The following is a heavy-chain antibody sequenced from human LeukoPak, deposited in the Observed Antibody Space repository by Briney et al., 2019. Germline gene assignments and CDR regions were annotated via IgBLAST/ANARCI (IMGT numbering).Heavy chain of an antibody. CDR3: ARGTGVSIFRPMDV. CDR1: GFTVSSNY. V-gene: IGHV3-66*02. Sequence: GGSLRLSCATSGFTVSSNYMSWVRQARGKGLEWVSVIYSGGTTYYADSVKGRFTISRDNSKNTLYLQMNSLRAEDTAVYYCARGTGVSIFRPMDVWGQGTTVTVSS. CDR2: IYSGGTT. D-gene: IGHD3-3*01. J-gene: IGHJ6*02.